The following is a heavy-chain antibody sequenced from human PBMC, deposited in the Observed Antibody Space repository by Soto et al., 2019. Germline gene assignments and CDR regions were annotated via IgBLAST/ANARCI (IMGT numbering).Heavy chain of an antibody. J-gene: IGHJ5*02. D-gene: IGHD3-3*01. CDR3: ATRITVFGLLIPPFDP. Sequence: PSETLSLTCAVYGGSVNGYYWNWIRKPPGKGLAWIGEINHTGGTHYNPSLKSRVTMSVDTSKNQFSLRLSSVTAADTAIYYCATRITVFGLLIPPFDPWGQGTQVTVSS. CDR1: GGSVNGYY. CDR2: INHTGGT. V-gene: IGHV4-34*01.